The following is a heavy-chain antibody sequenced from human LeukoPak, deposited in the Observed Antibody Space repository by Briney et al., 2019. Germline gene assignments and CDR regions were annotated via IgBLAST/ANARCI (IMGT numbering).Heavy chain of an antibody. CDR1: GFTFSSYA. V-gene: IGHV3-30*18. J-gene: IGHJ4*02. CDR2: ISYDGSNK. D-gene: IGHD3-22*01. CDR3: AKDRYYYDSSGSIYFDY. Sequence: GGSLRLSCAASGFTFSSYAMSWVGQAPGKGLEWVAVISYDGSNKYYADSVKGRFTISRDNSKNTLYLQMNSLRAEDTAVYYCAKDRYYYDSSGSIYFDYWGQGTLVTVSS.